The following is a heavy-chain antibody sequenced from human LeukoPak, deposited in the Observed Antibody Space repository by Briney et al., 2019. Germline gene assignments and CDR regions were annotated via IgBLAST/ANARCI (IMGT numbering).Heavy chain of an antibody. CDR3: ARHSLGYYGSGSYTHNWFDP. V-gene: IGHV4-59*08. CDR2: IYYSGST. D-gene: IGHD3-10*01. Sequence: PSETLSLTCTVSGGSISSYYWSWIRQPPGKGLEWIGYIYYSGSTNYNPSLKSRVTISVDTSKNQFSLKLSSVTAADTAVYYCARHSLGYYGSGSYTHNWFDPWGQGTLVTVSS. J-gene: IGHJ5*02. CDR1: GGSISSYY.